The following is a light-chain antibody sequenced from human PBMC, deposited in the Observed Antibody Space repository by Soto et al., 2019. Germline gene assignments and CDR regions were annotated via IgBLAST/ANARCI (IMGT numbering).Light chain of an antibody. Sequence: DIQLTQSPSFLSASVGDRVTITCRASQAISTFLAWYQLKPGKAPKLLIYAASTLQSGVPSRFSGSGSGTEFTLTISSLQPEDFATYCCQQLNSYPITFGQGTRLEIK. J-gene: IGKJ5*01. CDR1: QAISTF. CDR3: QQLNSYPIT. V-gene: IGKV1-9*01. CDR2: AAS.